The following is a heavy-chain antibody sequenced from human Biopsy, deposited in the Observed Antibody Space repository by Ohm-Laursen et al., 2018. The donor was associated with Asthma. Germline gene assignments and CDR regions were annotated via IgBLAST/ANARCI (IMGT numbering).Heavy chain of an antibody. CDR2: IYYSGTT. D-gene: IGHD3-16*01. V-gene: IGHV4-59*07. Sequence: SDTLSLTCPVSGRSISNFYWSWIRQPPGKGLEWIGDIYYSGTTNYNPSLKSRVTISVDTSKNQFSLQLKSVTAADTAVYFCARKLRSLGAFDYWGQGTLVTVSS. CDR1: GRSISNFY. J-gene: IGHJ4*02. CDR3: ARKLRSLGAFDY.